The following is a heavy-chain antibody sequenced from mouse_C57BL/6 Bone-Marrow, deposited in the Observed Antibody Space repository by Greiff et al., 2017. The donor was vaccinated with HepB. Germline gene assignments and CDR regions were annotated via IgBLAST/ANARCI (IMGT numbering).Heavy chain of an antibody. D-gene: IGHD1-1*01. V-gene: IGHV14-4*01. J-gene: IGHJ3*01. CDR3: TTCPYYYGSSPWFAY. Sequence: DVQLQESGAELVRPGASVKLSCTASGFNIKDDYMHWVKQRPEQGLEWIGWIDPENGDTEYASKFQGKATITADTSSNTAYLQLSSLTSEDTAVYYCTTCPYYYGSSPWFAYWGQGTLVTVSA. CDR2: IDPENGDT. CDR1: GFNIKDDY.